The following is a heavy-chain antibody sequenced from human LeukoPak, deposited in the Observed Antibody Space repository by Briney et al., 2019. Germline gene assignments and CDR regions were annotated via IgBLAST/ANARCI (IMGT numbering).Heavy chain of an antibody. CDR1: GFAVSSNY. J-gene: IGHJ4*02. V-gene: IGHV3-66*01. CDR2: ISRGGTP. D-gene: IGHD2-15*01. CDR3: ARGYCSGGSCYSRY. Sequence: PGGSLRLSCAASGFAVSSNYMSWVRQAPGKGLQWVSVISRGGTPYYADSVKDRFIISRDISKDTLFLQVTSLSAEDTAVYYCARGYCSGGSCYSRYWGQGTLVTVSS.